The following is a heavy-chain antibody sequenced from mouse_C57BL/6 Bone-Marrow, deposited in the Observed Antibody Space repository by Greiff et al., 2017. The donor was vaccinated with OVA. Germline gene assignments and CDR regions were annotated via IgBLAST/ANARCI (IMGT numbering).Heavy chain of an antibody. CDR2: INPSNGGT. J-gene: IGHJ2*01. CDR1: GYTFTSYW. V-gene: IGHV1-53*01. D-gene: IGHD1-1*01. CDR3: ARSKTTTVVAYYFDY. Sequence: VQLQQPGTELVKPGASVKLSCKASGYTFTSYWMHWVKQRPGQGLEWIGNINPSNGGTNYNEKFKSKATLTVDKSSSTAYMQLSSLTSEDSAVYYCARSKTTTVVAYYFDYWGQGTTLTVSS.